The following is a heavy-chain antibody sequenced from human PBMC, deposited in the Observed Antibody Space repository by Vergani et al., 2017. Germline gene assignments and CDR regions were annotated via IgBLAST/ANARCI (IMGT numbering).Heavy chain of an antibody. D-gene: IGHD1-26*01. V-gene: IGHV3-21*01. CDR3: AREEGASHY. Sequence: EVQLVESGGGLVKPGGSLSLSCAASGFTFSSYSMNWVRQAPGKGVEWVPSISSSSSYRYYADSVKGRFTIPRDKAKNSLYLQMNSLKAEDTAVYYCAREEGASHYWGQGTLVTVSS. CDR1: GFTFSSYS. J-gene: IGHJ4*02. CDR2: ISSSSSYR.